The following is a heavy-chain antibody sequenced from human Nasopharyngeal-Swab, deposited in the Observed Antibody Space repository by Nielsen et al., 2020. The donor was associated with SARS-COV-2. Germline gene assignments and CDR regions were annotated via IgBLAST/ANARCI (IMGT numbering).Heavy chain of an antibody. J-gene: IGHJ4*02. V-gene: IGHV3-48*01. CDR1: GFTFSSYS. Sequence: GGSLRLSCAASGFTFSSYSMNWVRQAPGKGLEWVSYISSSSSTIYYADSVKGRFTISRDNSKNTLYLQMNSLRAEDTAVYYCARGRGGFGYGDYVDYWGQGTQVTVSS. CDR2: ISSSSSTI. D-gene: IGHD4-17*01. CDR3: ARGRGGFGYGDYVDY.